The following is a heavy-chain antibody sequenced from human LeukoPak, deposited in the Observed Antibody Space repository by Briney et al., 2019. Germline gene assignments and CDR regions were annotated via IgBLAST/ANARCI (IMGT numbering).Heavy chain of an antibody. CDR3: ARDVHGGAFDY. V-gene: IGHV3-7*01. D-gene: IGHD4-23*01. CDR2: INQDGSAK. J-gene: IGHJ4*02. CDR1: GGSISTSSYY. Sequence: ETLSLTCTVSGGSISTSSYYWGWIRQPPGKGLEWVANINQDGSAKYYVDSVKGRFTFSRDNAMNSLFLQMNSLRAEDTAVYYYARDVHGGAFDYWGQGTLVTVSS.